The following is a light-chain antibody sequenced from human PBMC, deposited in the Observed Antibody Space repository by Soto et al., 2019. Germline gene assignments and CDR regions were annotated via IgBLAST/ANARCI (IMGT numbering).Light chain of an antibody. Sequence: DIPMTQSPATLSSSVGERVTITCRASQSVSNWLAWYQQKPGKDPKLLIYKASRWAGGVPSRFSGSEFGTEFTLTISSLEPDDFASYYCQQCSSYPLTFGGGTKVEIK. CDR3: QQCSSYPLT. CDR2: KAS. V-gene: IGKV1-5*03. CDR1: QSVSNW. J-gene: IGKJ4*01.